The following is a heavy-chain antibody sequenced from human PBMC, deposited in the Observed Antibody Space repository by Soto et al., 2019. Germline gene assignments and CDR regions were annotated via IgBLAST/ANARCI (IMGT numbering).Heavy chain of an antibody. CDR1: GGSTSSSSFY. J-gene: IGHJ4*02. Sequence: PLETLSLTCTVSGGSTSSSSFYWGWIRQPPGKGLEWIGSVYYSGTTYYNPSLKSRVTISIDTSKNQFSLNLRSVTAADTAVYYCARLGPTVRAYGGYKWDYWGQGTLVTVSS. CDR3: ARLGPTVRAYGGYKWDY. D-gene: IGHD5-12*01. V-gene: IGHV4-39*01. CDR2: VYYSGTT.